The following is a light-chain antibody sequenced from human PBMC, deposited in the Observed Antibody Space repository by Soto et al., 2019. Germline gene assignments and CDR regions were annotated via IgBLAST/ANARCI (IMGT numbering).Light chain of an antibody. CDR2: GES. J-gene: IGKJ1*01. CDR1: QSVSSSS. Sequence: VLTQSPGTLSLSPGDSATLSCRGSQSVSSSSLAWYQQKRGQAPRLLIHGESSRATGIPDRFSGSGSGTDFNLTISRLEPEDFAVYYCQKYGGSPRTCGQGTKVDIK. V-gene: IGKV3-20*01. CDR3: QKYGGSPRT.